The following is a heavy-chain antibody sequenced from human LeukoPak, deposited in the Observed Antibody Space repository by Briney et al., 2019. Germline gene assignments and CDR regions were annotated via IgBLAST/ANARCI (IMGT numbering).Heavy chain of an antibody. D-gene: IGHD6-19*01. CDR1: GFTFSSYW. CDR3: AKPYSSGWYLAFDY. CDR2: IKQDGSEK. J-gene: IGHJ4*02. V-gene: IGHV3-7*03. Sequence: PGGSLRLSCAASGFTFSSYWMSWVRQAPGKGLEWVANIKQDGSEKYYVDSVKGRFTISRDNAKNSLYLQMNSLRAEDTAVYYCAKPYSSGWYLAFDYWGQGTLVTVSS.